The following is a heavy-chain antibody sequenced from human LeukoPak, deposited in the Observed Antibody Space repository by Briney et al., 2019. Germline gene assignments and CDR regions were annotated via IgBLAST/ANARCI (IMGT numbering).Heavy chain of an antibody. Sequence: VASVKVSCKASGGTFSSYAISWVRQAPGQGLEWMGGIIPIFGTANYAEKFQGRVTITADESTSTAYMELSSLRSEDTAVYYCARGSEGELRYFDWLFYYWGQGSLVTVSS. CDR2: IIPIFGTA. V-gene: IGHV1-69*13. CDR1: GGTFSSYA. J-gene: IGHJ4*02. CDR3: ARGSEGELRYFDWLFYY. D-gene: IGHD3-9*01.